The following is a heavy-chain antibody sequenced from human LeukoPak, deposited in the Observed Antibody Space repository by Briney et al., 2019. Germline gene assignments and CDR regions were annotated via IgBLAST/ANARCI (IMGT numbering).Heavy chain of an antibody. CDR2: ISYDGSNK. Sequence: GRSLRLSCAASGFTFSSYGMHWVRQAPGKGLEWVAVISYDGSNKYYADSVKGRFTISRDNSKNTLYLQMNSLRAEDTAVYYCAKDSSYAGYGPNDYWGQGTLVTVSS. CDR1: GFTFSSYG. D-gene: IGHD5-12*01. J-gene: IGHJ4*02. V-gene: IGHV3-30*18. CDR3: AKDSSYAGYGPNDY.